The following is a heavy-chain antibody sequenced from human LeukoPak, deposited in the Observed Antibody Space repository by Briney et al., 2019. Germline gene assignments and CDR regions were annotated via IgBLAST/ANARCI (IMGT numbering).Heavy chain of an antibody. D-gene: IGHD1-26*01. CDR2: ISGSGGST. V-gene: IGHV3-23*01. CDR1: GFTFSSYA. CDR3: AKDREVIDY. J-gene: IGHJ4*02. Sequence: PGGSLRLSCAASGFTFSSYAMSWVRQAPGKGLEWVSAISGSGGSTYYADSVKGRFTISRDNSKNTLHLQMNSLSADDTAVYYCAKDREVIDYWGQGTLVTVSS.